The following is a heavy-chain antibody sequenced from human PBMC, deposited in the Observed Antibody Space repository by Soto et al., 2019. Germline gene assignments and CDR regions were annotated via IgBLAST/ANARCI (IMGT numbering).Heavy chain of an antibody. CDR2: INPNSGGT. CDR3: AREIVVVITNHYYYGMDV. D-gene: IGHD3-22*01. V-gene: IGHV1-2*02. Sequence: ASVKVSCKASGYTFTSYDINWVRQAPGQGLEWMGWINPNSGGTNYAQKFQGRVTMTRDTSNSTAYMELSRLRSDDTAVYYCAREIVVVITNHYYYGMDVWGQGTTVTVSS. J-gene: IGHJ6*02. CDR1: GYTFTSYD.